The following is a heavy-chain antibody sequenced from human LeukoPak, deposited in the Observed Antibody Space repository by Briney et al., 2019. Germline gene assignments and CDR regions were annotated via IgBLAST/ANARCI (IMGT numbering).Heavy chain of an antibody. Sequence: ASVKVSCKASGYTFTGYYMHWVRQAPGQGLEWMGWINPNSGGTNYAQKIQGRVTMTRDTSISTAYMELSRLRSDDTAVYYCAREGSLNWFDPWGQGTLVTVSS. CDR3: AREGSLNWFDP. CDR1: GYTFTGYY. D-gene: IGHD6-13*01. J-gene: IGHJ5*02. V-gene: IGHV1-2*02. CDR2: INPNSGGT.